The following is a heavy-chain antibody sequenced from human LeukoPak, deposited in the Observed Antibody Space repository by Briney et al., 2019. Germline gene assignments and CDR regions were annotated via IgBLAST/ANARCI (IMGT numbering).Heavy chain of an antibody. CDR1: GFTLSSHY. Sequence: GGSLRLSCAASGFTLSSHYMSWVRQAPGKGLEWVSDIYSVGSTYDADSVKGRFTISRDNYKNTLYLQMNSLRAEDTAVYYCVRDRRGYYDSSGYAYFDYWGQGTLVTVSS. CDR3: VRDRRGYYDSSGYAYFDY. V-gene: IGHV3-53*01. J-gene: IGHJ4*02. D-gene: IGHD3-22*01. CDR2: IYSVGST.